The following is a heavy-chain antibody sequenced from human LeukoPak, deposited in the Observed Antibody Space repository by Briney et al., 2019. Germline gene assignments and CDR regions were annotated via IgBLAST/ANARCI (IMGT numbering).Heavy chain of an antibody. D-gene: IGHD6-19*01. CDR2: IWYDGSNK. J-gene: IGHJ6*02. CDR3: ARKCSSGWYSTV. V-gene: IGHV3-33*01. CDR1: GFTFSNYG. Sequence: GGSLRLSCAASGFTFSNYGMHWVRQAPVKELEWVAVIWYDGSNKYYADSVKGRFTISRDNSKNTLYLQMNSLRAEDTAVYYCARKCSSGWYSTVWGQGTTVTVSS.